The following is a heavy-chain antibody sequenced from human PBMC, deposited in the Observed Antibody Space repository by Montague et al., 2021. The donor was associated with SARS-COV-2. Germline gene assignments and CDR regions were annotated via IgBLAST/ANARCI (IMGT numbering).Heavy chain of an antibody. D-gene: IGHD3-16*01. V-gene: IGHV4-39*01. CDR1: GGSITTTSHY. Sequence: SETLSLTCTVSGGSITTTSHYWGWIRQPPGKGLEWIGSIYYSGCTHYNPSLKTRLTLSVDTSTNQFSLKLSSVTAADTAVYHCARLGPGPQGEESWGQGTVVIVSS. J-gene: IGHJ5*02. CDR3: ARLGPGPQGEES. CDR2: IYYSGCT.